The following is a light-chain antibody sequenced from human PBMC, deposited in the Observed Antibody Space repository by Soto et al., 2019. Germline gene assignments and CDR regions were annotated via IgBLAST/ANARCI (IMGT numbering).Light chain of an antibody. V-gene: IGLV2-23*01. CDR3: CSYAGSNTFVV. CDR1: SSDVGNYNL. CDR2: EGS. J-gene: IGLJ2*01. Sequence: QSALTQPASVSGSPGQSITISCTGTSSDVGNYNLVSWYQQHTGKAPKLMIYEGSKRPPGVSIRFSGSKSGNTASLTISGLQAEDDSDYDCCSYAGSNTFVVFGGGTQLTVL.